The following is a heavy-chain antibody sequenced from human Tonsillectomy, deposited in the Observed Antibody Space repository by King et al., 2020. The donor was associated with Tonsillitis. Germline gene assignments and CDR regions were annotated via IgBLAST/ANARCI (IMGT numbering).Heavy chain of an antibody. D-gene: IGHD6-19*01. Sequence: QLVQSGGGVVQPGRSLRLSCAASGFTFSSYGMHWVRQAPGKGLEWVAVISYYGSNKYLSDSVKGRFTISRDNSKNTLYLQMNSLRAEDTAVYYCAKPQSSSGLPYYFDYWGQGTLVTVSS. J-gene: IGHJ4*02. CDR2: ISYYGSNK. CDR3: AKPQSSSGLPYYFDY. V-gene: IGHV3-30*18. CDR1: GFTFSSYG.